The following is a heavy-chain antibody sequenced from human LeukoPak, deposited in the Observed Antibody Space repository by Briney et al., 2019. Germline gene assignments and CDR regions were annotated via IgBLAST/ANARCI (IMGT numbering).Heavy chain of an antibody. V-gene: IGHV3-21*01. Sequence: GGSLRLSCAASGLTFSSYSMNWVRQAPGKGLEWVSSISGSSSYIYYAASVRGRFTISRDNAKNSVYLQMNSLRAEDTAVYYCARDPNWRTLDYWGQGTLVTVSS. J-gene: IGHJ4*02. CDR1: GLTFSSYS. CDR2: ISGSSSYI. CDR3: ARDPNWRTLDY. D-gene: IGHD1-1*01.